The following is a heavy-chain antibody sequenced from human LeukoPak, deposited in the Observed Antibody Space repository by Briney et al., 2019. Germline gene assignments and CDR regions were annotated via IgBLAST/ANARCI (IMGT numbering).Heavy chain of an antibody. V-gene: IGHV3-30*02. J-gene: IGHJ4*02. D-gene: IGHD1-26*01. Sequence: GGSLRLSCAASGFTFNNYGMHWVRQALGKGLEWVAFIRVDGSNTYYVDSVKGRFTISRDNSKNTLYLQMNSLRAEDTAVYYCAKVRSGWELLDYWGQGTLVTVSS. CDR1: GFTFNNYG. CDR2: IRVDGSNT. CDR3: AKVRSGWELLDY.